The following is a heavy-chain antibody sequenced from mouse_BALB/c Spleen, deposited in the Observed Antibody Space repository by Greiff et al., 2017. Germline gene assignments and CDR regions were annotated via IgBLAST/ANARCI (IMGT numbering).Heavy chain of an antibody. D-gene: IGHD1-1*01. CDR3: TFITTVVAKGFAY. V-gene: IGHV14-4*02. CDR1: GFNIKDYY. Sequence: EVKLVESGAELVRSGASVKLSCTASGFNIKDYYMHWVKQRPEQGLEWIGWIDPENGDTEYAPKFQGKATMTADTSSNTAYLQLSSLTSEDTAVYYCTFITTVVAKGFAYWGQGTLVTVSA. J-gene: IGHJ3*01. CDR2: IDPENGDT.